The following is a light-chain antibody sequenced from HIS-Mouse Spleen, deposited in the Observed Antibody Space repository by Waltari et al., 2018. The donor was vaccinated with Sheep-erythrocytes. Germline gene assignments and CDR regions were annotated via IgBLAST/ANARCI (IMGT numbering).Light chain of an antibody. J-gene: IGKJ2*01. V-gene: IGKV3-11*01. Sequence: EIVLTQSPATLSLSPGERATLPCRASQSVSSYLAWYQQKPGQAPRLLIYDASNRATGIPARFSGSGSGTDFTLTISSLEPEDFAVYYCQQRSNWPPGYTFGQGTELEIK. CDR2: DAS. CDR3: QQRSNWPPGYT. CDR1: QSVSSY.